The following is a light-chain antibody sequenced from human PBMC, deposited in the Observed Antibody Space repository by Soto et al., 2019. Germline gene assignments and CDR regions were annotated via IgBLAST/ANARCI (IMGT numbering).Light chain of an antibody. J-gene: IGKJ3*01. Sequence: EIVLTQSPATLSLSPGERATLSCRASQSVSTYLAWYQQKLGQAPRLLIYDASNRATGIPVRFSGSGSGTDFTLTISSLEPEDFAVYYCHQRSNWPGTFGPGTKVDI. CDR2: DAS. CDR3: HQRSNWPGT. CDR1: QSVSTY. V-gene: IGKV3-11*01.